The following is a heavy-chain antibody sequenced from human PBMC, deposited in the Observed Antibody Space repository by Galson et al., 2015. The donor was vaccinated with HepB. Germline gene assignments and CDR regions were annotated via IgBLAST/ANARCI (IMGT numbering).Heavy chain of an antibody. CDR3: AKDLLLWFGETRVDY. CDR1: GFTFSSYA. D-gene: IGHD3-10*01. Sequence: SLRLSCAASGFTFSSYAMSWVRQAPGKGLEWVSAISGSGGSTYYADSVKGRFTISRDNSKNTLYLQMNSLRAEDTAVYYCAKDLLLWFGETRVDYWGQGTLVTVSS. V-gene: IGHV3-23*01. CDR2: ISGSGGST. J-gene: IGHJ4*02.